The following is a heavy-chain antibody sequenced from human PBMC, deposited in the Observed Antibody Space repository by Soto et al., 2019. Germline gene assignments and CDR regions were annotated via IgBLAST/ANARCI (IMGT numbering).Heavy chain of an antibody. J-gene: IGHJ4*02. CDR1: GGSISSGGYS. D-gene: IGHD5-12*01. V-gene: IGHV4-30-2*01. CDR2: MYHSGST. Sequence: SETLSLTCAVSGGSISSGGYSWSWIRQPPGKGLEWIGYMYHSGSTYYNPSLKSRVTISVDRSKNQFPLKLSSVTAADTPVYCCARGGDCYNYGYFDYCGGGTTVT. CDR3: ARGGDCYNYGYFDY.